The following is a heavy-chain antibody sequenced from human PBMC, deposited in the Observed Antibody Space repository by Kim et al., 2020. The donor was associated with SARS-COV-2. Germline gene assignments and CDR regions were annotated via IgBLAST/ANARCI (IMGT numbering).Heavy chain of an antibody. J-gene: IGHJ6*02. CDR3: AKGDYYDSSAYPYYYYYGMDV. CDR2: ISYDGSNK. D-gene: IGHD3-22*01. V-gene: IGHV3-30*18. CDR1: GFTFSTYG. Sequence: GGSLRLSCAASGFTFSTYGMHWVGQAPGKGLEWVAVISYDGSNKYYADSVKGRFTISRDNSKNTLYLQMNSLRAEDTAVYYCAKGDYYDSSAYPYYYYYGMDVWGQGTTVTVSS.